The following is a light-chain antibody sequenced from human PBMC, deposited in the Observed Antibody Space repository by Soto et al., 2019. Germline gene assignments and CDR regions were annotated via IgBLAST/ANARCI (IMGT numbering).Light chain of an antibody. CDR3: AAWDDSLVV. Sequence: QSVLTQPSSASGTPGQTVTISCSGSSSNIGSAYIYWYQHLPGTAPKLLIYRNNQRPSGVPDRFSASKSGTSASLAISGLRSEDEADYYCAAWDDSLVVFGGGTKLTVL. CDR1: SSNIGSAY. CDR2: RNN. J-gene: IGLJ2*01. V-gene: IGLV1-47*01.